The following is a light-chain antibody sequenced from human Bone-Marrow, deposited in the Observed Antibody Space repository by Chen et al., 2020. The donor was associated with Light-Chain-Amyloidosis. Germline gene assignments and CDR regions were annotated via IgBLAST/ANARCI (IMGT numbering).Light chain of an antibody. Sequence: SYELTQPPSVSVSPGQTARITCSGDDLPTKYAYWYQQKPGQAPGLGIHRGTERPSGISERFSGSRAGTTAAFTISGVQTEDEPGYHCQSADSSGTYEVILGGGTELSV. V-gene: IGLV3-25*03. CDR1: DLPTKY. CDR3: QSADSSGTYEVI. CDR2: RGT. J-gene: IGLJ2*01.